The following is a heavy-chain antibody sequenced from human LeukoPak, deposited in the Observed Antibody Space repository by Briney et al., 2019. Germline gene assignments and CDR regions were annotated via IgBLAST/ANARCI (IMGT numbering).Heavy chain of an antibody. J-gene: IGHJ4*02. CDR2: ISGYNGNT. CDR3: ARGGSYHPADY. V-gene: IGHV1-18*01. D-gene: IGHD1-26*01. CDR1: GYSFSSYG. Sequence: GASVKASCKASGYSFSSYGITWVRQAPGQGLEWMGWISGYNGNTKYAQKFQGRVTMTTDTSTSKTYMDLRSLRIDDTAVYYCARGGSYHPADYWGQGTLVTVSS.